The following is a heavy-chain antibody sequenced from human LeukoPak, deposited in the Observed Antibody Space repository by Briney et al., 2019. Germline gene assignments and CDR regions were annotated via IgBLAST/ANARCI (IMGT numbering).Heavy chain of an antibody. CDR1: GDSINNRTYY. J-gene: IGHJ4*02. CDR3: ATRGGLGELLSRFDS. CDR2: VFYSGIT. V-gene: IGHV4-39*01. Sequence: PSETLSLTCAVSGDSINNRTYYWGWIRQPPGKGLEWIGSVFYSGITYYNPSLKSRVALSIDTSRNQFSLTLTSVTAADTAVYYCATRGGLGELLSRFDSWGQGTLVTVSS. D-gene: IGHD3-10*01.